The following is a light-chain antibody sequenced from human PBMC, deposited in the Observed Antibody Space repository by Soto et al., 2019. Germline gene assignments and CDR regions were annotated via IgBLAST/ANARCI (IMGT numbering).Light chain of an antibody. CDR2: DVS. V-gene: IGLV2-14*01. CDR3: SSYTSSSDVV. CDR1: SSDVGGYNY. J-gene: IGLJ2*01. Sequence: QSVLTQPASVSGSPGQSITISCTGTSSDVGGYNYVSWYQQHPGKAPKLMIYDVSNRPSGVSNRFSGSKSGNTASLIISGLQAEDEGDYYCSSYTSSSDVVFGGGTKVTVL.